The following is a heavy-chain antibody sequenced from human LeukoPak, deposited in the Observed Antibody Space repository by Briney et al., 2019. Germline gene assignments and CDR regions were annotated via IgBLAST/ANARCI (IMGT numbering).Heavy chain of an antibody. D-gene: IGHD6-13*01. CDR3: AREPAIAAAGIPMAFDI. Sequence: GESLKISCKSAGYTFTSYWIGWVRQMPGKGLEWMGIIYPGDSDTRYSPSFLGQVTISADKSISTAYLQWSSLKASDNAMYYCAREPAIAAAGIPMAFDIWGQGTMVTVSS. V-gene: IGHV5-51*01. CDR1: GYTFTSYW. CDR2: IYPGDSDT. J-gene: IGHJ3*02.